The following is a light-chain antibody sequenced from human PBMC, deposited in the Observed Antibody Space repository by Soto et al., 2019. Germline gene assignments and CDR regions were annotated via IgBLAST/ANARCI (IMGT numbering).Light chain of an antibody. CDR2: GAS. CDR1: ETVSSN. J-gene: IGKJ5*01. V-gene: IGKV3D-15*01. CDR3: QQYVSPPIT. Sequence: EIVMTQSPATLSVSPGERATLSCRASETVSSNLAWYQQKLGQAPRLLIYGASTRATGIPDRFSGSGSGTDFTLTISRLEPEDFAVYYCQQYVSPPITFGQGTRLEIK.